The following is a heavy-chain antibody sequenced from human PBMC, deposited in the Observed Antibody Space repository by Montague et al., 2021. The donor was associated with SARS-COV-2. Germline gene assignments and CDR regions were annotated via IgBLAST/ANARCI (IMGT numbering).Heavy chain of an antibody. V-gene: IGHV4-59*01. Sequence: SETLSLTCTVSGGSISSNFWSWIRQPPGKGLEWIGYIYYSGSTNYNPSLKSRVTISVDTSKKRFSLQLSSVTAADTAVYYCARTRGYDPLSDFWGQGTLVTVSS. D-gene: IGHD5-12*01. CDR3: ARTRGYDPLSDF. J-gene: IGHJ4*02. CDR2: IYYSGST. CDR1: GGSISSNF.